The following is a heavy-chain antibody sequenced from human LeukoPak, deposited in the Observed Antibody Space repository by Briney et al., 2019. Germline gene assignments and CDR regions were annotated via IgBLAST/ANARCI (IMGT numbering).Heavy chain of an antibody. J-gene: IGHJ4*02. CDR2: ISSNGGST. CDR3: ARPRHIVGATTDY. D-gene: IGHD1-26*01. CDR1: GFTFSSYA. Sequence: GGSLRLSCAASGFTFSSYAMHWVRQAPGKGLDYVSAISSNGGSTYYANSVKGRFTISRDNSKNTLYLQMGSLRAEDMAVYYCARPRHIVGATTDYWGQGTLVTVSS. V-gene: IGHV3-64*01.